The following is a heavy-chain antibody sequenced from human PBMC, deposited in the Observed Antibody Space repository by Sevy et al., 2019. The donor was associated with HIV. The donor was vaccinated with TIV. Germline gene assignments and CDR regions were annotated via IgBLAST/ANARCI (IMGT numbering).Heavy chain of an antibody. Sequence: SETLSLTCSVSGASITTNTYYWGWIRQAPGKGLEWIGSIFYSGRSDYNPSLKGRVTISVETSKNQFSLKLRSVTAADTSVYYCARHEAYDFWGDTIRENYYYGIDVWGQGTTVTVSS. CDR3: ARHEAYDFWGDTIRENYYYGIDV. CDR2: IFYSGRS. D-gene: IGHD3-3*01. J-gene: IGHJ6*02. V-gene: IGHV4-39*01. CDR1: GASITTNTYY.